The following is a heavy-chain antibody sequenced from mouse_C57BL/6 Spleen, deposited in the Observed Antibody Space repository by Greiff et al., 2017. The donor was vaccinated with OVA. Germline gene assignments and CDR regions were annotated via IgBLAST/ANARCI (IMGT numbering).Heavy chain of an antibody. CDR2: IDPSDSYT. CDR3: ARAELGYWYFDV. D-gene: IGHD4-1*01. J-gene: IGHJ1*03. CDR1: GYTFTSYW. Sequence: VQLQQPGAELVMPGASVKLSCKASGYTFTSYWMHWVKQRPGQGLEWIGEIDPSDSYTNYNQKFKGKSTLTVDKSSSTAYMQLSSLTSEDSAVYYCARAELGYWYFDVWGTGTTVTVSA. V-gene: IGHV1-69*01.